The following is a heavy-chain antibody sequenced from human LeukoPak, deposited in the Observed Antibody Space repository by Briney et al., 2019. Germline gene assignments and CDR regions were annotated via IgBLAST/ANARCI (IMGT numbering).Heavy chain of an antibody. CDR3: ARAQVVVAPLVYYYFDY. J-gene: IGHJ4*02. V-gene: IGHV3-7*01. D-gene: IGHD2-15*01. CDR2: IKQDGSEK. CDR1: GFTFSSYW. Sequence: GGSLRLSCAASGFTFSSYWMSWVRQAPGKGLEWVANIKQDGSEKYYVDSVKGRFTISRDNAKNSLYLQMNSLGAEDTAVYYCARAQVVVAPLVYYYFDYWGQGTLVTVSS.